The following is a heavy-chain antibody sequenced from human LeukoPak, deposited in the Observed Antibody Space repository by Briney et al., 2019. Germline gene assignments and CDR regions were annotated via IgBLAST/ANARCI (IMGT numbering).Heavy chain of an antibody. J-gene: IGHJ4*02. CDR1: GDSISRYY. V-gene: IGHV4-59*01. CDR3: ARGEGSGWYYFDY. D-gene: IGHD6-19*01. Sequence: SETLSLTCSVPGDSISRYYWGWIRQSPGEGLEWIGYMFYTGTTNYNPSLKSRLTISVDTSKNQFSLRLRSVTAADTAVYYCARGEGSGWYYFDYWGQGILVSVSS. CDR2: MFYTGTT.